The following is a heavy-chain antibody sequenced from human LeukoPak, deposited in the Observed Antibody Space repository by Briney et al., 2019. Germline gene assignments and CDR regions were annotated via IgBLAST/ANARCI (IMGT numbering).Heavy chain of an antibody. CDR1: GFTFSDYY. Sequence: GGSLRLSCAASGFTFSDYYMSWIRQAPGKGLEWVSYISSSGSTIYYADSVKGRFTISRDNAKNSLYLQMNSLRAEDTAVYYCARFTELDTDHYHYYGMDVWGQGTTVTVSS. V-gene: IGHV3-11*01. D-gene: IGHD1-1*01. J-gene: IGHJ6*02. CDR2: ISSSGSTI. CDR3: ARFTELDTDHYHYYGMDV.